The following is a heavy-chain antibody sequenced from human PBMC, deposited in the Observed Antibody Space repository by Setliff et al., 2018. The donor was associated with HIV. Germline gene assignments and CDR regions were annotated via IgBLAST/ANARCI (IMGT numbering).Heavy chain of an antibody. Sequence: ASVKVSCKASGDSLSSQYFHWVRQAPGQGPEWMGIIDPSGESINYTQRFQGRVTITRDRSMSTAYMELSSLRSEDTAMYYCAINKAARGAFDIWGQGTMVTVSS. CDR2: IDPSGESI. CDR3: AINKAARGAFDI. CDR1: GDSLSSQY. J-gene: IGHJ3*02. V-gene: IGHV1-46*01. D-gene: IGHD6-6*01.